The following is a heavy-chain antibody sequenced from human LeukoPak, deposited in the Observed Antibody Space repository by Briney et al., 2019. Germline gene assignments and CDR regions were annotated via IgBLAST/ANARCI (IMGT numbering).Heavy chain of an antibody. J-gene: IGHJ4*02. V-gene: IGHV3-30-3*01. CDR3: ARDPYSNYYFDY. CDR2: ISYDGSNK. D-gene: IGHD4-11*01. Sequence: GRSLRPSCAASGFTFRSYAMHWVRQAPGKGLEWVAVISYDGSNKYYADSVKGRFTISRDNSKNTLCLQMNSLSADDTAVYYCARDPYSNYYFDYWGQGTLVTVSS. CDR1: GFTFRSYA.